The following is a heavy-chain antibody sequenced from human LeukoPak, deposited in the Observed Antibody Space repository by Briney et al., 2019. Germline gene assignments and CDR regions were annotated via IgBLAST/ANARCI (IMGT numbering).Heavy chain of an antibody. CDR2: IYYSGST. J-gene: IGHJ4*02. Sequence: PSETLSLTCTVSGGSISSSSYYRGWIRQPPGKGLEWIGSIYYSGSTYYSPSLKSRVTISVDTSKNQFSLKLSSVTAADTAVYYCARHPYGGYEPYDYWGQGTLVTVSS. V-gene: IGHV4-39*01. CDR3: ARHPYGGYEPYDY. D-gene: IGHD5-12*01. CDR1: GGSISSSSYY.